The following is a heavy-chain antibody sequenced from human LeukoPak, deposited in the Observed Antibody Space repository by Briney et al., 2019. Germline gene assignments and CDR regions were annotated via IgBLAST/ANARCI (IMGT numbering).Heavy chain of an antibody. J-gene: IGHJ1*01. V-gene: IGHV3-30*02. Sequence: GGSLRLSCAASGFTFSSYGMHWVRQAPGKGLEGVAFIRYDGSNKYYADSVKGRFTISRDNSKNTLYLQMNSLRAEDTAVYYCAKDSFVPQVSVFQHWGQGTLVTVSS. CDR1: GFTFSSYG. D-gene: IGHD2-15*01. CDR2: IRYDGSNK. CDR3: AKDSFVPQVSVFQH.